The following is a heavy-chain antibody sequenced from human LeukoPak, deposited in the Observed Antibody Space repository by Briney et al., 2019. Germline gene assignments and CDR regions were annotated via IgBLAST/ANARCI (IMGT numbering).Heavy chain of an antibody. CDR3: AREGQYYDAFDI. CDR1: GFTFSSYG. D-gene: IGHD2/OR15-2a*01. CDR2: IS. Sequence: GGSLRLSCAASGFTFSSYGMHWVRQAPGKGLEWVAAISYYADSVKGRFTISRDDSKNTLYLQMNSLRAEDTALYYCAREGQYYDAFDIWGQGTMVTVSS. V-gene: IGHV3-30*04. J-gene: IGHJ3*02.